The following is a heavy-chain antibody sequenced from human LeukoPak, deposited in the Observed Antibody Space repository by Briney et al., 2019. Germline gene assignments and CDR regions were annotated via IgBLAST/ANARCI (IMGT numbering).Heavy chain of an antibody. CDR1: GYSFTNYW. Sequence: SGESLKISCKGSGYSFTNYWISWVRQMPGKGLEWTGKIDPSDSYTNYSPSFQGHVTISGDKSISTAYLQWSSLKASDTAMYYCTRVITGYCSGGSCYSGGYFDYWGQGTLVTVSS. D-gene: IGHD2-15*01. CDR2: IDPSDSYT. CDR3: TRVITGYCSGGSCYSGGYFDY. V-gene: IGHV5-10-1*01. J-gene: IGHJ4*02.